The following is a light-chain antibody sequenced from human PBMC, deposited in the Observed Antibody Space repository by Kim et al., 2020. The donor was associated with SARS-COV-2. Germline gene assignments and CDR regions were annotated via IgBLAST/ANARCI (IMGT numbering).Light chain of an antibody. J-gene: IGLJ2*01. Sequence: VSTGQTASITCSGDKLGDKYACWYQQKPGQSPVLVIYQDSKRPSGIPERFSGSNSGNTATLTISGTQAMDEADYYCQAWDSSTGLFGGGTQLTVL. CDR3: QAWDSSTGL. CDR2: QDS. V-gene: IGLV3-1*01. CDR1: KLGDKY.